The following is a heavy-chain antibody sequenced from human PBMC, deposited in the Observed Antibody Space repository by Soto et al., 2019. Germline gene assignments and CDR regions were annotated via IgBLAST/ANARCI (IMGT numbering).Heavy chain of an antibody. V-gene: IGHV3-48*01. CDR2: ISSSSTI. J-gene: IGHJ6*02. D-gene: IGHD5-12*01. Sequence: XXSLRLSFAASGFTFSSYSMHWVLQAPGKGLEWVSYISSSSTIYYADSVKGRFTISRDNAKNSLYLQMNSLRAEDTAVYYCARADSGYAHGYYYYGMDVWGQGTTVTVSS. CDR3: ARADSGYAHGYYYYGMDV. CDR1: GFTFSSYS.